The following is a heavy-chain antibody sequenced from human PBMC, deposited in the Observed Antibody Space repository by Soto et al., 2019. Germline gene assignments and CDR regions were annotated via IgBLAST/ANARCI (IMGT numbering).Heavy chain of an antibody. CDR1: IFTFSIYG. D-gene: IGHD3-9*01. V-gene: IGHV3-30-3*01. CDR3: ARDSVLTGRSDY. Sequence: QVQLVESGGGVVQPGRSLRLSCAASIFTFSIYGMDWVRQAPGEGLEWVAVISYDGSDKYYADYVKGRFTISRDNSRNTLYLQMNSLRAEDTAVYYCARDSVLTGRSDYWGQGTLVTVSS. CDR2: ISYDGSDK. J-gene: IGHJ4*02.